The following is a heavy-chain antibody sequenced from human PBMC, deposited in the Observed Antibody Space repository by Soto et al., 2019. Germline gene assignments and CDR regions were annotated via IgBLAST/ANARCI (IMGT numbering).Heavy chain of an antibody. J-gene: IGHJ4*02. D-gene: IGHD3-16*01. CDR2: IYYSGST. CDR1: GGSISSYH. Sequence: PSETLSLTCTVSGGSISSYHLSWIRQPPGKGLEWIGYIYYSGSTNYNPSLKSRVTISVDTSKNQFSLKLSSVTAADTAVYYCARRWGTTFDYWGQGTLVTVSS. V-gene: IGHV4-59*08. CDR3: ARRWGTTFDY.